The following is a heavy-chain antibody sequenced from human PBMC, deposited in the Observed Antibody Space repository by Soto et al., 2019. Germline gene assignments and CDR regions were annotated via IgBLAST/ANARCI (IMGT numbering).Heavy chain of an antibody. Sequence: QVQLVESGGGVVQPGRSLRLSCAASGFTFSSYAMHWVRQAPGKGLEWVAVISYDGSNKCYADSVKGRFTISRDNSKNTLYLQMNSLRAEDTAVYYCARDKAGSSDYWGQGTLVTVSS. CDR3: ARDKAGSSDY. CDR2: ISYDGSNK. J-gene: IGHJ4*02. V-gene: IGHV3-30-3*01. CDR1: GFTFSSYA. D-gene: IGHD3-16*02.